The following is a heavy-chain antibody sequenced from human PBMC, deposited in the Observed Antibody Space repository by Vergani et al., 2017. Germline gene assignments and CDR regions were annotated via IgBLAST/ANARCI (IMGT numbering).Heavy chain of an antibody. D-gene: IGHD2-15*01. Sequence: QVQLVQSGAEVKKPGASVKVSCKASGYTFTSYAMHWVRQAPGQRLEWMGWINAGNGNTKYSQKFQGRVTITRDTSESTYYMALRSLRSEDTAVYYCARYVVGYCRGGSCYSDAFDIWGQGTMVTVSS. V-gene: IGHV1-3*01. CDR2: INAGNGNT. CDR1: GYTFTSYA. J-gene: IGHJ3*02. CDR3: ARYVVGYCRGGSCYSDAFDI.